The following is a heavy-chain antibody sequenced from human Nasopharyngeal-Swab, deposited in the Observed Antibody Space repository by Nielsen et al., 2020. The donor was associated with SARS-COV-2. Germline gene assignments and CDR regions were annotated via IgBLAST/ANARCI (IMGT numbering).Heavy chain of an antibody. CDR3: AKPLSGDSTWTTEANWFDP. Sequence: GESLKISCAASGFTFSNYWLHWVRQVPGEGPVWVSRLNTGGTYTNYADSLKGRFTISRDKSENTVYLQRKSLRAEDTALYHCAKPLSGDSTWTTEANWFDPWGQGTLVTVSS. V-gene: IGHV3-74*01. CDR2: LNTGGTYT. CDR1: GFTFSNYW. J-gene: IGHJ5*02. D-gene: IGHD6-13*01.